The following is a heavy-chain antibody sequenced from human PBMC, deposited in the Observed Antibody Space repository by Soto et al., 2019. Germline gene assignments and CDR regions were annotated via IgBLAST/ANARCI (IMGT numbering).Heavy chain of an antibody. J-gene: IGHJ3*02. V-gene: IGHV3-30-3*01. CDR2: ISFDGDGK. CDR3: ARAGAPTGTPYDPFDI. CDR1: GFAFSDFA. Sequence: HPGGSLRLSCAASGFAFSDFALHWVRQAPGRGLEWVALISFDGDGKYYSDSVKGRFTIARDSFKNTVYLQMNSLRLDDTATYYCARAGAPTGTPYDPFDIWGQGTVVTVSS.